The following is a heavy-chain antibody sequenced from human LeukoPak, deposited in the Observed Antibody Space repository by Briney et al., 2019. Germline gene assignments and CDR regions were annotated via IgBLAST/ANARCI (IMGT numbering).Heavy chain of an antibody. CDR1: GGTFSSYT. CDR2: IIPILGIA. CDR3: ARFNHSRRPRSAAFDI. Sequence: GASVTVSCKASGGTFSSYTISWVRQAPGQGLEWMGRIIPILGIANYAQKFQGRVTITADKSTSTAYMELSSLRSEDTAVYYCARFNHSRRPRSAAFDIWGQGTMVTVSS. V-gene: IGHV1-69*02. J-gene: IGHJ3*02. D-gene: IGHD1-14*01.